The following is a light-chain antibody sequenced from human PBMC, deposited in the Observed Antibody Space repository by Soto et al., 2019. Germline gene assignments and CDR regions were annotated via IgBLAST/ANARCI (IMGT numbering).Light chain of an antibody. CDR3: QQYYSAPYT. J-gene: IGKJ2*01. Sequence: DIVMTQSPDSLAGSLGERATINCKSSQSVLFSSNNKNQLAWYQQKPGQPPKLLIYWTSTRESGVPHRFSGSGSGTDFTLTISSLQAEDVAVYYCQQYYSAPYTFGQGTKVDSK. V-gene: IGKV4-1*01. CDR2: WTS. CDR1: QSVLFSSNNKNQ.